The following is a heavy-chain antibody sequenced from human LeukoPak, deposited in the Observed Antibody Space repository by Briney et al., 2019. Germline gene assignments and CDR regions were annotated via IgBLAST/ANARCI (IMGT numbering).Heavy chain of an antibody. CDR1: GGSISSSSYY. Sequence: PSETLSLTCTVSGGSISSSSYYWGWIRQPPGKGLEWIGSIYYSGSTYYNPSLKSRVTISVDTSKNQFSLKLSSVTAADTAVYYCARDVGCSGGSCPGLPQYWYFDLWGRGTLVTVSS. CDR2: IYYSGST. CDR3: ARDVGCSGGSCPGLPQYWYFDL. D-gene: IGHD2-15*01. J-gene: IGHJ2*01. V-gene: IGHV4-39*07.